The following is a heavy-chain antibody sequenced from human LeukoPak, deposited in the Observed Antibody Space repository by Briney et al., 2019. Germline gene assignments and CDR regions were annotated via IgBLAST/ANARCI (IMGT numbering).Heavy chain of an antibody. D-gene: IGHD6-13*01. CDR1: GFTFSSYS. V-gene: IGHV3-48*02. J-gene: IGHJ4*02. CDR2: ISSSSTI. Sequence: PGGSLRLSCAASGFTFSSYSMNWVRQAPGKGLEWVSHISSSSTIYYADSVKGRFTISRDNAKNSLYLQMNSLRDEDTAVYYCARDQASEAGIDYWGQGTLVTVSS. CDR3: ARDQASEAGIDY.